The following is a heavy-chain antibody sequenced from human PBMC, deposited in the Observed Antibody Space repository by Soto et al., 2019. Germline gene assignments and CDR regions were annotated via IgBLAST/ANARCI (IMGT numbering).Heavy chain of an antibody. CDR1: GFTFSSYA. CDR2: SSDSVDST. D-gene: IGHD5-12*01. V-gene: IGHV3-23*01. J-gene: IGHJ4*02. CDR3: AKGRPRDGYKDFDY. Sequence: VSLRLSCAASGFTFSSYAVGWVRQAPGKVLEWVSSSSDSVDSTYYADSVRGRFTISRDNSNNTLYLQMSNLRAEDTAIYYCAKGRPRDGYKDFDYRRQAPLVAV.